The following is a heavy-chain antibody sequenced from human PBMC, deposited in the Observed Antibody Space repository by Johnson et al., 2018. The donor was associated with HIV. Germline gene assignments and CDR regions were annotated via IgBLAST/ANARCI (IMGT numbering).Heavy chain of an antibody. CDR3: ARRMVQGVIITSGAFDI. Sequence: VLLVESGGGLVQPGGSLRLSCAASGFTFSTYWMSLVRQAPGKGLEWVANIKQDGSEKYYVDSVKGGFTISRDNAKNSLYLQMNSLRAEDTAVYYCARRMVQGVIITSGAFDIWGQGTMVTVSS. CDR2: IKQDGSEK. V-gene: IGHV3-7*05. CDR1: GFTFSTYW. D-gene: IGHD3-10*01. J-gene: IGHJ3*02.